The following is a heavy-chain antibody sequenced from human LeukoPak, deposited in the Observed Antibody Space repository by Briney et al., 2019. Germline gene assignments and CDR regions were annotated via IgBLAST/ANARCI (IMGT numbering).Heavy chain of an antibody. Sequence: PSETLSLTCTVSGGSISSSSYYWGWIRQPPGKGLEWIGSIYYSGSTYYNPSLKSRVTISVDTSKNQFSLKLSSVTAADTAVYYCASSILLYCSGGSCHDMDFDYWGQGTLVTVSS. CDR2: IYYSGST. J-gene: IGHJ4*02. V-gene: IGHV4-39*07. D-gene: IGHD2-15*01. CDR1: GGSISSSSYY. CDR3: ASSILLYCSGGSCHDMDFDY.